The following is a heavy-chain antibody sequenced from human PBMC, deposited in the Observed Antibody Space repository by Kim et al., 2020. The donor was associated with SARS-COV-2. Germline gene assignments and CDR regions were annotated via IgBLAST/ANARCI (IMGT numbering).Heavy chain of an antibody. J-gene: IGHJ4*02. CDR3: AKAIGRVPAAISDD. V-gene: IGHV3-9*01. Sequence: ADSVEGRFTSSRDNAKSTLYQQMNSLRAEDTALYYCAKAIGRVPAAISDDWGQGPLVTVSS. D-gene: IGHD2-2*02.